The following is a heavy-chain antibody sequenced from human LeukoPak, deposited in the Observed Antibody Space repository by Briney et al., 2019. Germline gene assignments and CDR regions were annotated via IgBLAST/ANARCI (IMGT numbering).Heavy chain of an antibody. D-gene: IGHD3-10*01. CDR1: GYTFTSYD. V-gene: IGHV1-8*01. CDR2: MNPNSGNT. Sequence: GGSLRLSCAASGYTFTSYDINWVRQATGQGPEWMGWMNPNSGNTGYAQKFQGRVTMTRNTSISTAYMELSSLRSEDTAVYYCARGRLLWFGELFGYWGQGTLVTVSS. J-gene: IGHJ4*02. CDR3: ARGRLLWFGELFGY.